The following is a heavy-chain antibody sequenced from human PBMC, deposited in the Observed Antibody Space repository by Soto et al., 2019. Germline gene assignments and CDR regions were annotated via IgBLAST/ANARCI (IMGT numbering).Heavy chain of an antibody. CDR3: ARGTAGDFWSGYYSSTYMDV. Sequence: GASVKVSCKASGYTFTGYYMHWVRQAPGQGLEWMGWINPNSGGTNYAQKFQGWVTMTRDTSISTAYMERSRLRSDDTAVYYCARGTAGDFWSGYYSSTYMDVWGKGTTVTVSS. J-gene: IGHJ6*03. CDR1: GYTFTGYY. V-gene: IGHV1-2*04. CDR2: INPNSGGT. D-gene: IGHD3-3*01.